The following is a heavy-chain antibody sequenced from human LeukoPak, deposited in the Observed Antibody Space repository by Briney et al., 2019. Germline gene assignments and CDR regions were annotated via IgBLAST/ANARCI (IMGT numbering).Heavy chain of an antibody. J-gene: IGHJ6*04. Sequence: ASETLSLTCTVSGGSISSYYWSWIRQPPGKGLEWIGYIYYSGSTNYNPSLKSRVTISVDTSKNQFSLKLSSVTAADTAVCYCARDSVGYCSSTSCPYYYYGMDVWGKGTTVTVSS. V-gene: IGHV4-59*01. D-gene: IGHD2-2*01. CDR1: GGSISSYY. CDR3: ARDSVGYCSSTSCPYYYYGMDV. CDR2: IYYSGST.